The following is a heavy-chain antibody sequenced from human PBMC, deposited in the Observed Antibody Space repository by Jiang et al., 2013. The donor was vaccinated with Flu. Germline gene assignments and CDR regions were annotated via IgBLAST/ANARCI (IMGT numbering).Heavy chain of an antibody. CDR3: ARGFGTTAGVY. Sequence: GPGLVKPSETLSLTCTVSGGPVSSGSYYWSWIRQPPGKGLEWIGYIYYSGSTNYNPSLKSRVTISVDTSKNQFSLKLSSVTAADTAVYYCARGFGTTAGVYWGQGTLVTVSS. CDR2: IYYSGST. D-gene: IGHD3-10*01. J-gene: IGHJ4*02. CDR1: GGPVSSGSYY. V-gene: IGHV4-61*01.